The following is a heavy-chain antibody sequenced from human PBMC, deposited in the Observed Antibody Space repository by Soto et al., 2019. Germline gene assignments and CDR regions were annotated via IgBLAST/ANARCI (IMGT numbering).Heavy chain of an antibody. Sequence: QVQLQQWGAGLLKPSETLSLTCAVYGGSFSGYYWSWIRQPPGKGLEWIGEINHSGSTNYNPSLKSRVTISVDTSKNQFSLKLSSVTAADTAVYYCVRGIIAARRGGDYFDYWGQGTLVTVSS. CDR3: VRGIIAARRGGDYFDY. V-gene: IGHV4-34*01. CDR1: GGSFSGYY. J-gene: IGHJ4*02. D-gene: IGHD6-6*01. CDR2: INHSGST.